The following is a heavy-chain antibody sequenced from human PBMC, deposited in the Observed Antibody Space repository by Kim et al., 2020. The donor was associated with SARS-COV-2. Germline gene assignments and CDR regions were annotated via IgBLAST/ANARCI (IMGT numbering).Heavy chain of an antibody. CDR2: IYSGGST. V-gene: IGHV3-53*01. Sequence: GGSLRLSCAASGFTVSSNYMSWVRQAPGKGLEWVSVIYSGGSTYYADSVKGRFTISRDNSKNTLYLQMNSLRAEDTAVYYCARVWERYFDPKGWRYFDYWGQRTLVTVSS. D-gene: IGHD3-9*01. CDR3: ARVWERYFDPKGWRYFDY. J-gene: IGHJ4*02. CDR1: GFTVSSNY.